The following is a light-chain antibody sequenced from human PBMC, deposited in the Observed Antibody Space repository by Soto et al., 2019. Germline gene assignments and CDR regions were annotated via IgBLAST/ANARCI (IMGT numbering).Light chain of an antibody. Sequence: EIVMTQSPATLSASPGERATLSCRASQSVSSNLAWYQQKPGQAPRLLIYGASTRATGIPARFSGSGSGTEFTLTISSLQSEDFAVYYCQQRSNWPRLTFGGGTKVDIK. CDR2: GAS. J-gene: IGKJ4*01. CDR1: QSVSSN. CDR3: QQRSNWPRLT. V-gene: IGKV3-15*01.